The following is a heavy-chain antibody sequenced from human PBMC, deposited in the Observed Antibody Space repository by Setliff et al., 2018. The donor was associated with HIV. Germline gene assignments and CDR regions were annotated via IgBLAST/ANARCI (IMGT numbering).Heavy chain of an antibody. Sequence: PSETLSLTCTVSGASISSGSYYWSWIRQPAGKGLEWIGRIYTSGSTNYNPSLKSRVTISVETSKNQFSLKLTSVTAADTAVYYCARLPSGYHYDSSDYYGYFFDYWGQGTLVTVSS. CDR1: GASISSGSYY. J-gene: IGHJ4*02. CDR3: ARLPSGYHYDSSDYYGYFFDY. CDR2: IYTSGST. D-gene: IGHD3-22*01. V-gene: IGHV4-61*02.